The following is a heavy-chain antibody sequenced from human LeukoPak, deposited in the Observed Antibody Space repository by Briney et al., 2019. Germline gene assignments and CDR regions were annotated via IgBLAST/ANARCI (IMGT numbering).Heavy chain of an antibody. Sequence: ASVKVSCKASGYTFSNYGISWVRQAPGQGLEWMGWISAYNGNTKSAQSLQGRVTMTTDTSTSTAYVELRSLRSDDTAVYYCARVAVAGRAWRDYWGQGTLVTVSS. J-gene: IGHJ4*02. CDR2: ISAYNGNT. V-gene: IGHV1-18*04. CDR1: GYTFSNYG. D-gene: IGHD6-19*01. CDR3: ARVAVAGRAWRDY.